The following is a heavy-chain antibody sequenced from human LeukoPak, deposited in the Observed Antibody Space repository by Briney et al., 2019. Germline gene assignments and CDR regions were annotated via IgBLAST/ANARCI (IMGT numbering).Heavy chain of an antibody. CDR1: GGTFSSYA. Sequence: SVKVSCKASGGTFSSYAISWVRQAPGQGLEWMGGIIPIFGTANYAQKFQGRVTITADESTSTAYMELSSLRSEDTAVYYCARDNVRELLAFDIWGQGTMVTVSS. J-gene: IGHJ3*02. V-gene: IGHV1-69*13. CDR2: IIPIFGTA. CDR3: ARDNVRELLAFDI. D-gene: IGHD1-26*01.